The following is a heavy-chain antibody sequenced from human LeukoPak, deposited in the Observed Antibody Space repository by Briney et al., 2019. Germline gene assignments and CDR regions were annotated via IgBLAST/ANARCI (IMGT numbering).Heavy chain of an antibody. CDR3: ARARGGEYYFDY. V-gene: IGHV1-69*04. J-gene: IGHJ4*02. CDR2: IIPILGIA. D-gene: IGHD7-27*01. CDR1: GGTFSSYA. Sequence: GSSVKVSCKASGGTFSSYAISWVRQAPGQGLEWMGRIIPILGIANYAQKFQGRVTITADKSTSTAYMELSSLRSEDTAVYYCARARGGEYYFDYWGQGTLVTVSS.